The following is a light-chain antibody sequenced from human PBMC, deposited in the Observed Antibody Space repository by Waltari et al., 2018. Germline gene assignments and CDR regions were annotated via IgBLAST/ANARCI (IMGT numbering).Light chain of an antibody. CDR1: KLGAKY. CDR3: QAWDSSTAV. V-gene: IGLV3-1*01. J-gene: IGLJ3*02. Sequence: SYELTQPPSVSVSPGQTASITCSGDKLGAKYACWYQQKAGQSPVLVIHQNSKRPSGSPWRFFGSNSGNTATLTISGTQAMEEADYYCQAWDSSTAVFGGGTKLTVL. CDR2: QNS.